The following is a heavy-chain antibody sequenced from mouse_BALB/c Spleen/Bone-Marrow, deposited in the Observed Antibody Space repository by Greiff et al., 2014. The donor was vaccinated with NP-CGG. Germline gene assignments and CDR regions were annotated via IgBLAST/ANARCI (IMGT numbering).Heavy chain of an antibody. CDR2: ISTYSGNT. CDR1: GYKFTDYA. CDR3: ARNFYGSAYFDF. D-gene: IGHD1-1*01. J-gene: IGHJ2*01. V-gene: IGHV1-67*01. Sequence: QVQLKQSGPELVRPGVSVKISCKGSGYKFTDYAMHWVKQSHAKSLEWIGLISTYSGNTHYNQKFKGKATMTVDKSSSTAYMELARLTPEDSAIYYCARNFYGSAYFDFWGQGSTLTVSS.